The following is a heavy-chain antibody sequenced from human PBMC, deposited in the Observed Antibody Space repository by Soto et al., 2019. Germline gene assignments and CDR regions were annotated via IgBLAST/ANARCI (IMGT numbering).Heavy chain of an antibody. CDR2: IYHSGTT. D-gene: IGHD4-4*01. CDR3: ARGRRGYSSSWLDY. Sequence: SETLSLTCAVSGDSISSGYHWAWIRQPPGKGLEWVASIYHSGTTYYNPSLTSRVTISVDTSKNQFSLKLSSVTAADSAVYFCARGRRGYSSSWLDYWGQGTLVTVSS. V-gene: IGHV4-38-2*01. J-gene: IGHJ4*02. CDR1: GDSISSGYH.